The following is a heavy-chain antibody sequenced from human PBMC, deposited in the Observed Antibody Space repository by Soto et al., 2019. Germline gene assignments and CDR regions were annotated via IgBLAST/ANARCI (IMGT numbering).Heavy chain of an antibody. J-gene: IGHJ6*02. V-gene: IGHV3-23*01. CDR3: AKDRALGLYGMDV. D-gene: IGHD3-10*01. CDR2: ISGSGGST. CDR1: GFTFSSYA. Sequence: GGSLRLSCAASGFTFSSYAMSWVRQAPGKGLEWVSAISGSGGSTYYTDSVKGRFTISRDNSKNTLYLQMNSLRAEDTAVYYCAKDRALGLYGMDVWGQGTTVTVSS.